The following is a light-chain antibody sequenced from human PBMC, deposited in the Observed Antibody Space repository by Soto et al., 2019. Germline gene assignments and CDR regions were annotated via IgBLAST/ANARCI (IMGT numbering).Light chain of an antibody. Sequence: DIQMTQSPSTLSASVGDRVTITCRASQSVSSWLAWYQQTPGKAPKLLIYKGSSLESGVPSRFSGSGSGTEFTLTISSLQPDDFATYYCQQYSTYSRTFGQGTKVEIK. CDR1: QSVSSW. V-gene: IGKV1-5*03. CDR2: KGS. J-gene: IGKJ1*01. CDR3: QQYSTYSRT.